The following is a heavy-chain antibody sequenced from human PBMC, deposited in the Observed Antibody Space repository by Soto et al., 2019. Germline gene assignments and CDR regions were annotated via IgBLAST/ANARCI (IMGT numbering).Heavy chain of an antibody. D-gene: IGHD6-25*01. Sequence: QVQLVQSGAEVKKPESSVKVSCKASGGTFSSYTISWVRQAPGQGLEWMGRIIPILGIANYAQKFQGRVTITADKSTSTAYMELSSLRSEDTAVYYCAGLPYRSGGWFAPWVQGTLVIVSS. CDR1: GGTFSSYT. CDR3: AGLPYRSGGWFAP. J-gene: IGHJ5*02. V-gene: IGHV1-69*02. CDR2: IIPILGIA.